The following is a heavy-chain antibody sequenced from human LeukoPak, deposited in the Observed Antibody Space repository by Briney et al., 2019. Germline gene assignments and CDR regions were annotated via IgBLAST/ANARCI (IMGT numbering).Heavy chain of an antibody. J-gene: IGHJ6*02. Sequence: PSETLSLTCTVSGGSISSSSYYWGWIRQPPGKGLEWIGSIYYSGSTYYNPSLKSRVTISVDTSKNQFSLRLSSVTAADTAVYYCARAPVEYSYGPAYYGMDVWGQGTTVTVSS. V-gene: IGHV4-39*07. CDR1: GGSISSSSYY. CDR3: ARAPVEYSYGPAYYGMDV. D-gene: IGHD5-18*01. CDR2: IYYSGST.